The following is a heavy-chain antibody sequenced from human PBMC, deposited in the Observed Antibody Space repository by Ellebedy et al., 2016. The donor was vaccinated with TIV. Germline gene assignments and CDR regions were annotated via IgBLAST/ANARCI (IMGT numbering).Heavy chain of an antibody. CDR3: TINLLLGTLNFYYYGVDG. V-gene: IGHV3-7*01. CDR1: GFTFSSYW. Sequence: GGSLRLXCAASGFTFSSYWMSWVRQVPGKGLEWVAEITPDGSEQRYVDSVKGRFTMSRDNAKYSLYLQMNSLRAEDTALYYCTINLLLGTLNFYYYGVDGWGQGTTVTVSS. CDR2: ITPDGSEQ. D-gene: IGHD5-24*01. J-gene: IGHJ6*02.